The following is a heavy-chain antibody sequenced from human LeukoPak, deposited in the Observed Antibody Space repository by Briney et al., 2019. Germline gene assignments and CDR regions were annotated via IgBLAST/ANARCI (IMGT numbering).Heavy chain of an antibody. CDR3: ARDKYYDSSGYYFYFDY. CDR2: ICSNGGST. V-gene: IGHV3-64*01. Sequence: PGGSLRPSCAASGFNFSSYAMPWGRQAPGEGLEYFLAICSNGGSTYYANSVKGRFTISRDNSKNTLYLQMGSLRAEDMAVYYCARDKYYDSSGYYFYFDYWGQGTLVTVSS. CDR1: GFNFSSYA. J-gene: IGHJ4*02. D-gene: IGHD3-22*01.